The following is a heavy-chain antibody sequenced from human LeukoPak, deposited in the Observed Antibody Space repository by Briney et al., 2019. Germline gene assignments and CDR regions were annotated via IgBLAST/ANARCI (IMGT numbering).Heavy chain of an antibody. V-gene: IGHV4-34*01. Sequence: SETLSLTCAYSGSFSGYYWSWIRQSPGQGLEWIGEINHSGSTNYNPSLKSRVTISVDTSKNQFSLKLSSVTAADTAVYYCARRRITMVRGVPNWFDPWGQGTLVTVSS. D-gene: IGHD3-10*01. CDR2: INHSGST. CDR3: ARRRITMVRGVPNWFDP. CDR1: SGSFSGYY. J-gene: IGHJ5*02.